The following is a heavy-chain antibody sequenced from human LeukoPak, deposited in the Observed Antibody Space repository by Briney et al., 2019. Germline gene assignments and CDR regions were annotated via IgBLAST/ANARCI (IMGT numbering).Heavy chain of an antibody. CDR3: ARVRGIQLWPTIDYYYYGMDV. V-gene: IGHV3-30-3*01. J-gene: IGHJ6*02. CDR1: GFIFSSYA. Sequence: GGSLRLSRAASGFIFSSYAMHWVRQAPGKGLEWVAVISYDGSNKYYADSVKGRFTISRDNSKNTLYLQMNSLRAEDTAVYYCARVRGIQLWPTIDYYYYGMDVWGQGTTVTVSS. CDR2: ISYDGSNK. D-gene: IGHD5-18*01.